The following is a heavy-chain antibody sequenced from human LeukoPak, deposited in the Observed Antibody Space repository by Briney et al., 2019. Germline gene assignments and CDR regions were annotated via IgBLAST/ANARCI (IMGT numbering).Heavy chain of an antibody. J-gene: IGHJ5*02. CDR1: VDSISTYY. V-gene: IGHV4-59*08. D-gene: IGHD3-10*01. CDR2: VYYSGST. Sequence: PSETLSLTCTFSVDSISTYYWSWLRQPPGKGLEWVGYVYYSGSTNYNPSLKSRVTMSLDTSKNQFFLELSSVTAADTAVYYCVRHTWFGTRHWFDPWGQGILVTVSS. CDR3: VRHTWFGTRHWFDP.